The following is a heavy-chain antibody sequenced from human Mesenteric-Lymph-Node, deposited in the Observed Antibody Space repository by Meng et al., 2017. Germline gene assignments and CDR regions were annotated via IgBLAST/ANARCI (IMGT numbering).Heavy chain of an antibody. CDR3: AKVQNGVGLRYFHS. Sequence: GESLKISCAASGFPFDDHGMHWVRQAPGKGLEWVSFISRDGKTSNYADSVKGRFTISRDNREDSLYLQMDSLRPEDTALYYCAKVQNGVGLRYFHSWGQGTLVTVSS. D-gene: IGHD2-8*01. J-gene: IGHJ4*02. CDR2: ISRDGKTS. CDR1: GFPFDDHG. V-gene: IGHV3-43D*03.